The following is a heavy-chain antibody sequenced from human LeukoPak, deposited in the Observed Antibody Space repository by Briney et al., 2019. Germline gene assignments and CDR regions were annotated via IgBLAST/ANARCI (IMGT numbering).Heavy chain of an antibody. V-gene: IGHV4-59*01. CDR2: IYYSGST. Sequence: SETLSLTCTVSGGSISSYYWSWIRQPPGKGLEWIGYIYYSGSTNYNPSLKSRVTISVDTSKNQFSLKLSSVAAADTAVYYCARSYYDFWSGYNNWFDPWGQGTLVTVSS. J-gene: IGHJ5*02. CDR1: GGSISSYY. D-gene: IGHD3-3*01. CDR3: ARSYYDFWSGYNNWFDP.